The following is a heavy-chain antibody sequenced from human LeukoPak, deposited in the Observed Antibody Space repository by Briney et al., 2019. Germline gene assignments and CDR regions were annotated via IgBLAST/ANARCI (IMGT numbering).Heavy chain of an antibody. J-gene: IGHJ6*03. D-gene: IGHD3-10*01. V-gene: IGHV4-39*02. CDR1: GASIGASRYY. Sequence: SETLSLTCTVSGASIGASRYYWGWSRQPPGKGLEWIGNIYYSGNTYFNPSLKSRVTISVDTSKNQFSLKLSAVTAADTAVYYCAREPPPYYGSTYYYYYMDVWGKGTTVTVSS. CDR3: AREPPPYYGSTYYYYYMDV. CDR2: IYYSGNT.